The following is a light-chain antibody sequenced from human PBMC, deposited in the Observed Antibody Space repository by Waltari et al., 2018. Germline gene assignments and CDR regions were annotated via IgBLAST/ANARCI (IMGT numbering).Light chain of an antibody. Sequence: QSALTQPASVSGSPGQSITISCTGTSSDVCSYNLVSWFQQYPNKAPKFIIFEVNKRPSGVSNRVSGSKSGNTASLTISGLQAEDEADYYCCSYAGSGIYVFGSGAKVTVL. CDR1: SSDVCSYNL. CDR3: CSYAGSGIYV. CDR2: EVN. V-gene: IGLV2-23*02. J-gene: IGLJ1*01.